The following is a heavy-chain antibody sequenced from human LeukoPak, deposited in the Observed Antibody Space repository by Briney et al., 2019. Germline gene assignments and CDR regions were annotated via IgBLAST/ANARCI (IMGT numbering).Heavy chain of an antibody. J-gene: IGHJ4*02. CDR1: GFTFSYYD. CDR2: ISIDGREK. V-gene: IGHV3-30*18. CDR3: ANPQSRGYDYPDY. D-gene: IGHD5-12*01. Sequence: PGRSLRLSCAAYGFTFSYYDMHRVRQAPGKGLEWVAVISIDGREKYYADSVKGRFTISRDNSKNTLYLQMSSLRGDDMAVYYCANPQSRGYDYPDYWGQGTLVTVSS.